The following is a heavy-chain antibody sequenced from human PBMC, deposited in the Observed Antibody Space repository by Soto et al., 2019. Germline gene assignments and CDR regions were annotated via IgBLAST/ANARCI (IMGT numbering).Heavy chain of an antibody. Sequence: ASVKVSCKASGDTRTDSAMHWVRQAPAQRPEWMGWLSVGNGDTKYSQKFHGRVTITRDTSARTAYMELSNLRSEDTAVYYCATSERDCGGGSCYNSFYYCGMSVFDQGPTRTV. J-gene: IGHJ6*02. CDR3: ATSERDCGGGSCYNSFYYCGMSV. CDR2: LSVGNGDT. D-gene: IGHD2-21*01. V-gene: IGHV1-3*01. CDR1: GDTRTDSA.